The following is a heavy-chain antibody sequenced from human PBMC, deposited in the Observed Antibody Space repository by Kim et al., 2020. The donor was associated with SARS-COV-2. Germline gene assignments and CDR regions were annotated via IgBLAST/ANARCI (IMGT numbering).Heavy chain of an antibody. D-gene: IGHD6-13*01. CDR3: ARYSSSRYFDY. Sequence: TYHSPSLKIRVTISVDTSKNQFSLKLSCVTAADTAVYYCARYSSSRYFDYWGPGTLVTVSS. V-gene: IGHV4-39*01. J-gene: IGHJ4*02. CDR2: T.